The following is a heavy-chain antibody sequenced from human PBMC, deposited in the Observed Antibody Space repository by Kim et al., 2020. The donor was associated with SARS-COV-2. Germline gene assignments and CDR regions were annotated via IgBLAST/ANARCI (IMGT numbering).Heavy chain of an antibody. J-gene: IGHJ4*02. CDR1: GIDFDDYG. Sequence: GGSLRLSCAASGIDFDDYGMHWVRQVPGKGLEWLALISGDESRIFYADSVKGRFTISRDNSQDYLYLQRTGLTTDDTALYFCARDFGSGSDFFDYCGQGTLVTVSS. V-gene: IGHV3-43*02. CDR3: ARDFGSGSDFFDY. D-gene: IGHD3-10*01. CDR2: ISGDESRI.